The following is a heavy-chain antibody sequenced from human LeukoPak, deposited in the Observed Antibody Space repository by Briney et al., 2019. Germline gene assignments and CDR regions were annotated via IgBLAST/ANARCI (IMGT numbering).Heavy chain of an antibody. CDR2: IIPIFGTA. V-gene: IGHV1-69*13. CDR3: ARMVNFHDFWSGYYSGSFDP. Sequence: SVKVSCKASGGTFSSYAISWVRQAPGQGLEWMGGIIPIFGTANYAQKFQGRVTITADESTSTAYMELSSLRSEDTAVYYCARMVNFHDFWSGYYSGSFDPWGQGTLVTVSS. CDR1: GGTFSSYA. J-gene: IGHJ5*02. D-gene: IGHD3-3*01.